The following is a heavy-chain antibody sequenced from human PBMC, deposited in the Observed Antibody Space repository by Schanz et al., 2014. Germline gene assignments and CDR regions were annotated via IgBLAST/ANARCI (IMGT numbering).Heavy chain of an antibody. Sequence: EVPLVESGGGLVQPRGSLRLSCAASGFTFSIYGMNWVRQAPGKGLEWVSIITGSGATYYADSVKGRFIISRDNSKNTLYLQVNSLRAEDTAVYYCARLDSSSWYPRYWGQGTLVTVSS. CDR3: ARLDSSSWYPRY. J-gene: IGHJ4*02. D-gene: IGHD6-13*01. CDR2: ITGSGAT. CDR1: GFTFSIYG. V-gene: IGHV3-23*04.